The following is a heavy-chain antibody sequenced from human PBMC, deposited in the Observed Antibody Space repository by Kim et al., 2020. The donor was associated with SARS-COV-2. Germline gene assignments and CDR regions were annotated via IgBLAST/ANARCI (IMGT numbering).Heavy chain of an antibody. CDR1: GFSFSSYG. V-gene: IGHV3-33*01. D-gene: IGHD4-17*01. J-gene: IGHJ4*02. CDR3: GRDPLYDDYYFDS. Sequence: GGSLRLSCAASGFSFSSYGMHWVRQAPGKGLEWVAGIWYDGSNKYYADSVKGRFTISRDNSKNTLYLQMNSLRVEDTAVYYCGRDPLYDDYYFDSWGQGTLVTVSS. CDR2: IWYDGSNK.